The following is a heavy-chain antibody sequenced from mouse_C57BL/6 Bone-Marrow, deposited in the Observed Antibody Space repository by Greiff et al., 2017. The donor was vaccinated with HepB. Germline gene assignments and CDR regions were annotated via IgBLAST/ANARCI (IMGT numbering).Heavy chain of an antibody. J-gene: IGHJ2*01. CDR1: GFTFSDYG. D-gene: IGHD2-1*01. Sequence: DVHLVESGGGLVKPGGSLKLSCAASGFTFSDYGMHWVRQAPEKGLEWVAYISSGSSTIYYADTVKGRFTISRDNAKNTLFLQMTSLRSEDTAMYYCAIIYYGPLDYWGQGTTLTVSS. CDR3: AIIYYGPLDY. CDR2: ISSGSSTI. V-gene: IGHV5-17*01.